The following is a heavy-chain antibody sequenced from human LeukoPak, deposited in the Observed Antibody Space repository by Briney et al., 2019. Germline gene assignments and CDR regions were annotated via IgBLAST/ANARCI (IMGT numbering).Heavy chain of an antibody. CDR1: GGTFSSYA. CDR2: IIPIFGTA. D-gene: IGHD5-24*01. CDR3: ARAGRVATTTHFDY. V-gene: IGHV1-69*01. Sequence: ASVKVSCKASGGTFSSYAISWVRQAPGQGLEWMGGIIPIFGTANYAQKFQGRVTITADESTSTAYMELSSLRSEDTAVYYCARAGRVATTTHFDYWGQGTLVTVSS. J-gene: IGHJ4*02.